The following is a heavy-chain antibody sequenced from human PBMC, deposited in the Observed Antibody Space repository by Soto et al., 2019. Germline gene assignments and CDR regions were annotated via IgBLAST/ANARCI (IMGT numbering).Heavy chain of an antibody. CDR2: INAGNGNT. J-gene: IGHJ5*02. CDR1: GYTFTSYG. CDR3: AKALTAHDYGDYGWFDP. D-gene: IGHD4-17*01. V-gene: IGHV1-3*01. Sequence: GASVKVSCKASGYTFTSYGISWVRQAPGQGLEWMGWINAGNGNTKYSQKFQGRVTITRDTSASTAYMELSSLRSEGTAVYYCAKALTAHDYGDYGWFDPWGQGTLVTVSS.